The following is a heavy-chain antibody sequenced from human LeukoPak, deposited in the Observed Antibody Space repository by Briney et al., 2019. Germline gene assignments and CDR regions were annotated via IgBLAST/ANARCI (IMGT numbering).Heavy chain of an antibody. J-gene: IGHJ4*02. D-gene: IGHD3-16*02. CDR2: INPNSVGT. V-gene: IGHV1-2*02. CDR1: GYTFTGYS. Sequence: GASVKVSCKASGYTFTGYSMHWVGQAPGQGLEWMGWINPNSVGTNYAKKFQGSVTMTRDTSISTAYMELSRLRSDDTAVYYCARVVMITFGGVIVTTKPFDYWGQGTLVTVSS. CDR3: ARVVMITFGGVIVTTKPFDY.